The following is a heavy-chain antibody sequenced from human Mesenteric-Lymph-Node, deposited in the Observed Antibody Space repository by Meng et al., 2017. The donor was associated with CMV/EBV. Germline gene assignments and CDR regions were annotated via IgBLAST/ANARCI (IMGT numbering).Heavy chain of an antibody. CDR2: SSAYNGNT. CDR1: GGTFSSYA. J-gene: IGHJ6*02. D-gene: IGHD2-2*01. V-gene: IGHV1-18*01. Sequence: ASVKVSCKASGGTFSSYAISWVRQAPGQGLEWMGWSSAYNGNTNYAQKLQGRVTMTTDTFTSTAYMELRSLRSDDTAVYYCARVVPAARSLPYYYGMDVWGQGTTVTVSS. CDR3: ARVVPAARSLPYYYGMDV.